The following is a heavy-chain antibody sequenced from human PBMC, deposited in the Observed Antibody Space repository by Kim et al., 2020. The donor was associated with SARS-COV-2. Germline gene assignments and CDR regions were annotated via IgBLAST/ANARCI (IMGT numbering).Heavy chain of an antibody. CDR2: IYYSGST. J-gene: IGHJ4*02. Sequence: SETLSLTCTVSGGSISSSSYYWGWIRQPPGKGLEWIGSIYYSGSTYYNPSLKSRVTISVDTSKNQFSLKLSSVTAADTAVYYCARSYYDILTGYYIGTLFDYWGQGTLVTVSS. CDR3: ARSYYDILTGYYIGTLFDY. CDR1: GGSISSSSYY. D-gene: IGHD3-9*01. V-gene: IGHV4-39*07.